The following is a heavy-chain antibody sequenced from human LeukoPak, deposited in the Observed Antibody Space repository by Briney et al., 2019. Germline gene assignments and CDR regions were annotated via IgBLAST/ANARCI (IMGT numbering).Heavy chain of an antibody. V-gene: IGHV1-46*01. J-gene: IGHJ4*02. CDR2: INPSGGST. CDR3: AKDRGITSDY. CDR1: GYTFTSYY. Sequence: GATVKVSCKASGYTFTSYYMHWVRQAPVQGLEWMGIINPSGGSTSYAQKFQGRVTMTRDMSTSTVYMELSSLRSEDTAVYYCAKDRGITSDYWGQGTLVTVSS. D-gene: IGHD3-10*01.